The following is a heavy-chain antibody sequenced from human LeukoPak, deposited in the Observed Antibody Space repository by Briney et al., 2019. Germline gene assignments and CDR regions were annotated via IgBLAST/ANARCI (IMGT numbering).Heavy chain of an antibody. CDR2: IYSGGST. CDR1: GFTVSSNY. D-gene: IGHD3-10*01. V-gene: IGHV3-53*01. J-gene: IGHJ3*02. Sequence: PGGSLRLSCAASGFTVSSNYMSWVRQAPGKGLEWVSVIYSGGSTYYADSVKGRFTISRDNSKNPLYLQMNSVRAEDTAVYYCARDVWFGETDAFDIWGQGTMVTVSS. CDR3: ARDVWFGETDAFDI.